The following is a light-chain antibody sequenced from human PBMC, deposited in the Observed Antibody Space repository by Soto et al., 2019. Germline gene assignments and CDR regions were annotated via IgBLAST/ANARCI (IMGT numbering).Light chain of an antibody. V-gene: IGLV3-21*04. CDR2: YDN. CDR1: NIGSKS. J-gene: IGLJ2*01. CDR3: QVWDTISDHTDDHPDVV. Sequence: SYELTQPPSVSVAPGKTARITCGGNNIGSKSVHWYQQKPGQAPVLVIYYDNDRPSGIPERFSGSNSGHTATLTISRVEAGDEADYYCQVWDTISDHTDDHPDVVFGGGIKVTVL.